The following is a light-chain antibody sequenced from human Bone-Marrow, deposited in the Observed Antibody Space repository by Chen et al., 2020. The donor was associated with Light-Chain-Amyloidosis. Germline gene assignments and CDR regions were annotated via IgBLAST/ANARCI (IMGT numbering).Light chain of an antibody. CDR1: RGSIATNY. CDR3: QSYQGSSQGV. Sequence: NFMLTQPHSVSESPGKTVIISCTRSRGSIATNYVQWYQQRPGSSPTTVIYEDYQRPSGVPDRFSGSIDRSSNSASLTISGLKTEDEADYYCQSYQGSSQGVFGGGTKLTVL. CDR2: EDY. J-gene: IGLJ3*02. V-gene: IGLV6-57*01.